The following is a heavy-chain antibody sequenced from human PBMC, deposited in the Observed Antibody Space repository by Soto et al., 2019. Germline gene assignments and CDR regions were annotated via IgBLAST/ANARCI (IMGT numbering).Heavy chain of an antibody. V-gene: IGHV4-34*01. CDR3: ARGRKYYDFWSGYSHPRYYFNY. J-gene: IGHJ4*02. D-gene: IGHD3-3*01. CDR1: VGSFSGYC. CDR2: INHSGRT. Sequence: SETLSLTCAFYVGSFSGYCWSWIRQPPGKGLEWIGEINHSGRTNYNPSLKSRVTISVDTSKSQFSLKLSSVTAADTAVYYCARGRKYYDFWSGYSHPRYYFNYWGQGTLVTVSS.